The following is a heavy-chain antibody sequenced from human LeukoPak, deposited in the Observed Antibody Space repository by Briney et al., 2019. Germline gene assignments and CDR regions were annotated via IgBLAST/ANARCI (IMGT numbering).Heavy chain of an antibody. CDR3: ARDGGTSGYYYFDY. J-gene: IGHJ4*02. CDR1: GGSITSYY. V-gene: IGHV4-59*12. D-gene: IGHD3-22*01. CDR2: IYYSGST. Sequence: SETLSLTCTVSGGSITSYYWSWIRQPPGKGLEWIGYIYYSGSTDYNPSLKSRVTMSLDTSKTQFSLKLTSVTAADTAVYYCARDGGTSGYYYFDYWGQGTLVTVSS.